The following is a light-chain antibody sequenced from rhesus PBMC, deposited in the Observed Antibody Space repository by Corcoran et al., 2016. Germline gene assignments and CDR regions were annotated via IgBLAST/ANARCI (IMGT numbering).Light chain of an antibody. CDR1: QGIRTY. Sequence: DIQMTQSPSSLSASAGDRVTITCRASQGIRTYLNWYQQKPGKVPKLLIYAASSFESGVPSRFSGSGSGTEFTLAISSLQPEDVATYYCLQYNSNPLTFGEGAKVEIK. CDR2: AAS. CDR3: LQYNSNPLT. V-gene: IGKV1-43*03. J-gene: IGKJ4*01.